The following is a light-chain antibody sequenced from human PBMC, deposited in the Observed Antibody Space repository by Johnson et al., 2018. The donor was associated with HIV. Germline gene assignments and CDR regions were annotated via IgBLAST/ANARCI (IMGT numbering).Light chain of an antibody. CDR3: GTWDSSLSAHYV. J-gene: IGLJ1*01. V-gene: IGLV1-51*01. CDR2: DNN. CDR1: SSNIGNNY. Sequence: QSVLTQPPSVSAAPGQTVTIPCSGNSSNIGNNYVSWYQQLPGTAPKLLIYDNNKRPSGIPDRFSGSKSGTSASLAISGLQTGDEADYYCGTWDSSLSAHYVFGTGSKVTVL.